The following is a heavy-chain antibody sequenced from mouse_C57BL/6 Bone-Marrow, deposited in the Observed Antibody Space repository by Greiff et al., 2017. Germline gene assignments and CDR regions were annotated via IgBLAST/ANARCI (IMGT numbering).Heavy chain of an antibody. D-gene: IGHD2-12*01. CDR3: ARGDNYERYYFDY. CDR1: GYTFTTYS. V-gene: IGHV1-47*01. Sequence: QVQLQQSGAELVKPGASVKLSCKASGYTFTTYSIDWMKQNHGKSLEWIGNFHPYNDDTKYNEKFKGKATLTVEKSSSTAYLELSRLTSDDSAVYYCARGDNYERYYFDYWGQGTTLTVSS. CDR2: FHPYNDDT. J-gene: IGHJ2*01.